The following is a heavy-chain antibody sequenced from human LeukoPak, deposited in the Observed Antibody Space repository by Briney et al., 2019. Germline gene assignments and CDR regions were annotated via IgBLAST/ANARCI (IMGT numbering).Heavy chain of an antibody. CDR1: GDSVSNNNAA. V-gene: IGHV6-1*01. CDR2: TYYRSKWQN. D-gene: IGHD2-15*01. CDR3: ARDRGYCSGGRCYSLGFDY. Sequence: SQTLSLTCAISGDSVSNNNAAWNWIRQSPSRGLKWLGRTYYRSKWQNDYAMSVKSRITINPDTSKNQFSLQVISVTPEDTAVYYCARDRGYCSGGRCYSLGFDYWGQGTLVTVSS. J-gene: IGHJ4*02.